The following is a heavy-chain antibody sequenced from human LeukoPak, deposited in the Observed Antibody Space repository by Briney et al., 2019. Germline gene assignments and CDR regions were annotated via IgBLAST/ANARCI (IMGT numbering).Heavy chain of an antibody. D-gene: IGHD4/OR15-4a*01. J-gene: IGHJ4*02. CDR3: YGEGY. CDR1: GFRFDNYA. CDR2: ISATGDST. V-gene: IGHV3-23*01. Sequence: PGGPLRLPCAVSGFRFDNYAMSWVRQAPGKGLDWVSTISATGDSTYYADSVKGRFTVSRDNSKNTVYLQLNSLSAEDTAVYYCYGEGYWGQGTLVTVSS.